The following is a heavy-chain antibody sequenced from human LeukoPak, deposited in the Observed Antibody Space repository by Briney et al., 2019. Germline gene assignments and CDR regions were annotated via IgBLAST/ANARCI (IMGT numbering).Heavy chain of an antibody. CDR1: GFSFSTYG. CDR3: AKYYYGSGSYYKGLDY. Sequence: GGSLRLSCAGSGFSFSTYGMTWVRQAPGKGLEWVSSVSSSGETTYYADSVKGRFTISRDNSKNTLYLQMNCLRAEDTAVYYCAKYYYGSGSYYKGLDYWGQGTLVTVSS. J-gene: IGHJ4*02. CDR2: VSSSGETT. V-gene: IGHV3-23*01. D-gene: IGHD3-10*01.